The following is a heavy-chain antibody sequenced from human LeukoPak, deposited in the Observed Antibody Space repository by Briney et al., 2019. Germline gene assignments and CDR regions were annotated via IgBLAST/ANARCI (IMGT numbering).Heavy chain of an antibody. V-gene: IGHV3-23*01. CDR2: ISGSSGRT. CDR3: AKDRNLRGTFDI. D-gene: IGHD6-13*01. CDR1: GFTFTTYG. J-gene: IGHJ3*02. Sequence: GGTLRLSCAASGFTFTTYGMGWVRQAPGKGLEWVSSISGSSGRTYYADSAKGRFTISRDNSKNTLYLQMNSLRAEDTAVYYCAKDRNLRGTFDIWGQGTMVTVSS.